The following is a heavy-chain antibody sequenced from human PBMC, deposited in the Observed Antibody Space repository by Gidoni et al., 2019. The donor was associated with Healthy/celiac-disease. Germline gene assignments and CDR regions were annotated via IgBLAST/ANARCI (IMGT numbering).Heavy chain of an antibody. CDR1: GFTFSSSG. CDR2: IWYDGSNK. V-gene: IGHV3-33*01. D-gene: IGHD6-6*01. CDR3: ARDKEVLGIAARPDGMDV. Sequence: QVQLVESGGGVVQPGRSLRLSCAASGFTFSSSGMHWVRQAPGKGLEWVAVIWYDGSNKYYADSVKGRFTISRDNSKNTLYLQMNSLRAEDTAVYYCARDKEVLGIAARPDGMDVWGQGTTLTVSS. J-gene: IGHJ6*02.